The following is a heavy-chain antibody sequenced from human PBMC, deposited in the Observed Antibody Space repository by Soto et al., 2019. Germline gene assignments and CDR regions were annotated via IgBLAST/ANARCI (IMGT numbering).Heavy chain of an antibody. V-gene: IGHV4-59*01. CDR3: ARRQGGGYYYYYYLDV. CDR1: GGSISSFY. J-gene: IGHJ6*03. Sequence: SETLSLTXTASGGSISSFYWSWLRQPPGKGLGWIGYIYYSGSTNYNPSLKSRVTISVDTSKNQFYLQLSSVTAADTAVYYCARRQGGGYYYYYYLDVWGKGTTVTVSS. CDR2: IYYSGST. D-gene: IGHD3-16*01.